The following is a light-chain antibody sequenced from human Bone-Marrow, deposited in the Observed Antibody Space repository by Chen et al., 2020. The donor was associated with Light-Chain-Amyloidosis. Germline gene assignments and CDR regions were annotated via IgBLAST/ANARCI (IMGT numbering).Light chain of an antibody. CDR2: DDS. CDR3: QVWDRSSDRPV. J-gene: IGLJ3*02. Sequence: SYVLTQPSSVSVAPGQTATIACGGNNIGSTSVHWSQQTPGQAPLLVVYDDSDRPSGIPERLSGSNSGNTATLTISRVEAGDEADYYCQVWDRSSDRPVFGGVTKLTVL. V-gene: IGLV3-21*02. CDR1: NIGSTS.